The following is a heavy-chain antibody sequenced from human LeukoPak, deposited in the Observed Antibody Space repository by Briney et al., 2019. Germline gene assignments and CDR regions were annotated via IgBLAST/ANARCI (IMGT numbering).Heavy chain of an antibody. CDR1: GYTLTSCG. J-gene: IGHJ6*02. V-gene: IGHV1-18*01. Sequence: ASVKGSSKASGYTLTSCGISWVRQAPGQGLEWMGWISAYNGNTNYAQKLQGRVTMTTDTSTSTAYMELRSLRSDDTAVYYCARLDYYYGMDVWGQGTTVTVSS. CDR3: ARLDYYYGMDV. CDR2: ISAYNGNT.